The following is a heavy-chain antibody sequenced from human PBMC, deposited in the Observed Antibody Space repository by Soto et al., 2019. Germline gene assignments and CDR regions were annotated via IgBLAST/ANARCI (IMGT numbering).Heavy chain of an antibody. CDR2: LSASGRT. V-gene: IGHV4-4*07. CDR1: GDSIGDLC. D-gene: IGHD2-8*01. Sequence: SEPQSLPYAISGDSIGDLCWSCIRQPAGKGLESLGRLSASGRTNYSPSLQSRVTMSLDRSQNRFSLRLTSVSAADTAVYCCARGMGRYLDIWGRGTLLTVPS. CDR3: ARGMGRYLDI. J-gene: IGHJ2*01.